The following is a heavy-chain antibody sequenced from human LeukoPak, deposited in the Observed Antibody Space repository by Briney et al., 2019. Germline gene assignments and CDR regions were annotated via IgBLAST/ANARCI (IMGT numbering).Heavy chain of an antibody. CDR2: INPNSGGT. V-gene: IGHV1-2*06. D-gene: IGHD2-21*02. J-gene: IGHJ4*02. CDR3: ARVTQGGYYYFDY. Sequence: ASVKVSCKASGYTFTGYYMHWVRQAPGQGLEWMGRINPNSGGTNYAQKFQGRVTMTRDTSTSTVYMELSSLRSEDTAVYYCARVTQGGYYYFDYWGQGTLVTVSS. CDR1: GYTFTGYY.